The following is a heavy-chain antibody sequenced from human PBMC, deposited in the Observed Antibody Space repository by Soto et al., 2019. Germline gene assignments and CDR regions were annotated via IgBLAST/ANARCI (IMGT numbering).Heavy chain of an antibody. CDR3: AREHSSGWYLDV. J-gene: IGHJ6*02. D-gene: IGHD6-19*01. Sequence: QVLLVESGGGVVQPGRSLRLSCAASGVSFSTNTMYWVRQAPGKGLEWVAVTGNNKYYADSVKGRFTISGDNSENTLSLQMNSLRAEDTAVYYCAREHSSGWYLDVWGQGTTVAVSS. CDR2: TGNNK. V-gene: IGHV3-30-3*01. CDR1: GVSFSTNT.